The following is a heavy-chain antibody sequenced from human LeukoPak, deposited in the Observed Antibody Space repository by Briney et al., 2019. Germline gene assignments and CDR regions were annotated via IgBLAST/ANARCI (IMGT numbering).Heavy chain of an antibody. CDR2: ISAYNGNT. CDR3: ARETTVKAFDI. D-gene: IGHD4-17*01. J-gene: IGHJ3*02. V-gene: IGHV1-18*01. Sequence: ASVKVSCKASGYTFTSYGISWVRQAPGQGLEWMGWISAYNGNTNYAQKLQGSVTMTTDTSTSTAYTELRSLRSDDTAVYYCARETTVKAFDIWGQGTMVTVSS. CDR1: GYTFTSYG.